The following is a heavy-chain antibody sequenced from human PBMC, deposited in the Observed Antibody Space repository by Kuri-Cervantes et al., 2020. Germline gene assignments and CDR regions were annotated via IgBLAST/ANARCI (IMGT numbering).Heavy chain of an antibody. Sequence: GESLKISCAASGFTCSSYAMSWVRQAPGKGLEWVSLISWDGGSTYYADSVKGRFTISRDNSKNSLYLQMNSLRAEDTAVYYCAKAGPPAVQWLVYFDYWGQGTLVTVSS. D-gene: IGHD6-19*01. CDR3: AKAGPPAVQWLVYFDY. CDR1: GFTCSSYA. V-gene: IGHV3-23*01. J-gene: IGHJ4*02. CDR2: ISWDGGST.